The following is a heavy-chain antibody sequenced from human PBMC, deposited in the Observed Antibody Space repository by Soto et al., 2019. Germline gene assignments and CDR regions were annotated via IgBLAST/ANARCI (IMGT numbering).Heavy chain of an antibody. J-gene: IGHJ5*02. V-gene: IGHV4-31*03. CDR3: ARDPAP. CDR1: GGSITRGGYY. Sequence: VQLQESGPGLVKPSETLSLTCTVSGGSITRGGYYWSWIRQHPGKGLEWIGYIYNSGTAYYNPSLKSRVTISVDTSKHQFSLKLTSVTAADTAVYYCARDPAPWGQGTLVTVSS. CDR2: IYNSGTA.